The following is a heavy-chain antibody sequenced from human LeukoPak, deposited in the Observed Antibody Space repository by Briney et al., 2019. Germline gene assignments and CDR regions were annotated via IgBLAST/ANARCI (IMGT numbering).Heavy chain of an antibody. J-gene: IGHJ3*02. V-gene: IGHV3-21*01. Sequence: GGSLRLSCAASGFTFSSYSMNWVRQAPGKGLEWVSSISVSSVYIYYADSVKSRVTISRDNAKNSLYLQMNSLRAEDTAVYYCARVDYDILTGYYIYAFDIWGQGTMVTVSS. CDR2: ISVSSVYI. D-gene: IGHD3-9*01. CDR1: GFTFSSYS. CDR3: ARVDYDILTGYYIYAFDI.